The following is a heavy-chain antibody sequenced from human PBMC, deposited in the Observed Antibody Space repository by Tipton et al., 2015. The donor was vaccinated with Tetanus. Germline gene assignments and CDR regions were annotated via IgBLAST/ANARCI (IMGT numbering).Heavy chain of an antibody. Sequence: TLSLTCTVSGGSISGYFWTWIRQPPGKGLECIGYVFYTGITNYNPPFESRVTMSVDTSKNQISLKLRSVTAADTAVYYCAMIHGVSSSFDYWGQGTPVTVSS. CDR3: AMIHGVSSSFDY. D-gene: IGHD6-6*01. CDR2: VFYTGIT. V-gene: IGHV4-59*01. J-gene: IGHJ4*02. CDR1: GGSISGYF.